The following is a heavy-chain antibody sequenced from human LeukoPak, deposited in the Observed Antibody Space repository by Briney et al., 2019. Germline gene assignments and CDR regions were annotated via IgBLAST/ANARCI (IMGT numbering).Heavy chain of an antibody. V-gene: IGHV5-51*01. Sequence: GESLKISCKGSGYSFTSYWIAWVRQMPGKGLEWMGIIYPGDSDTKYSPSFQGQVTISADKSITTACLQWSSLKASDTAMYYCASSRIVGATAAFDIWGQGTMVTASS. CDR3: ASSRIVGATAAFDI. D-gene: IGHD1-26*01. CDR2: IYPGDSDT. CDR1: GYSFTSYW. J-gene: IGHJ3*02.